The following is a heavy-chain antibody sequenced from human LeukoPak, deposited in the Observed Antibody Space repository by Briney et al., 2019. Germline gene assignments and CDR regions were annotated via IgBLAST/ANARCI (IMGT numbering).Heavy chain of an antibody. CDR2: INHSGGT. CDR3: ALFEVVVGSTQDF. CDR1: GGSFSSYY. J-gene: IGHJ4*02. D-gene: IGHD2-15*01. V-gene: IGHV4-34*01. Sequence: PSETLSLTCALYGGSFSSYYWNWIRQPPGKGLEWIAEINHSGGTNYNPSLKSRVTISVDRSKNQFSLKLTSVTAADTAVYYCALFEVVVGSTQDFWGQGTLVTVSS.